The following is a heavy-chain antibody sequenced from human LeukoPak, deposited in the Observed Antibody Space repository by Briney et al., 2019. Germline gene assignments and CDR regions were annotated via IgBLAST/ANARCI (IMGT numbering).Heavy chain of an antibody. V-gene: IGHV3-30*14. D-gene: IGHD1-26*01. Sequence: GGSLRLSCAVSGFTFSSYAMHWVRQAPGKGLEWVAVISFDESNKYYADSVKGRFTISRDTSTNTVYLQLNSLRAEDTAAYYCAGYGGSYPYYMDVWGKGTTVTLSS. CDR1: GFTFSSYA. CDR3: AGYGGSYPYYMDV. CDR2: ISFDESNK. J-gene: IGHJ6*03.